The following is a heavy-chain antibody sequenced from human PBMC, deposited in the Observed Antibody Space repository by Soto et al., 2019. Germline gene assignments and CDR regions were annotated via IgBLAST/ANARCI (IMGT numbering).Heavy chain of an antibody. V-gene: IGHV3-7*01. J-gene: IGHJ4*02. D-gene: IGHD1-26*01. CDR3: ASPRGGGYRIFDY. CDR2: IKEDGSEE. Sequence: EVKLVESGGGLVRPGGSLRLSYVASGFTFRSYWMTWIRQAPGKGLEWVGNIKEDGSEEKYVDSVKGRFTISRDNAKNSLYLQMNSLRVEDTAIYYCASPRGGGYRIFDYWGRGTLVTVSS. CDR1: GFTFRSYW.